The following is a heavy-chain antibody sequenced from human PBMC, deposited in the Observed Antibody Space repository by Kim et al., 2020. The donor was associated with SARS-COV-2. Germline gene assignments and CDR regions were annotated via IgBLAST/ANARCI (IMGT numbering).Heavy chain of an antibody. Sequence: GGSLRLSCAASGFTFSSYSMNWVRQAPGKGLEWVSSISSSSSYIYYADSVKGRFTISRDNAKNSLYLQMNSLRAEDTAVYYCARDSRPIGPASMDVWGQGTTVTVSS. CDR2: ISSSSSYI. V-gene: IGHV3-21*01. CDR3: ARDSRPIGPASMDV. J-gene: IGHJ6*02. CDR1: GFTFSSYS.